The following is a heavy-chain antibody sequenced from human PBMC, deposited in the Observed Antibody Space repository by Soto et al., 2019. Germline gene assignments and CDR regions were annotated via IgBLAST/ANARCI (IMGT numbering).Heavy chain of an antibody. J-gene: IGHJ4*02. V-gene: IGHV5-51*01. CDR2: IYPGDSDT. CDR1: GYSFTSYW. Sequence: PGESLKISCKGSGYSFTSYWIGWVRQMPGKGLEWMGIIYPGDSDTRYSPSFQGQVTISADKSISTAYLQWSSLKASDTAMYYCARLEGKLRVPDIAAVPTATDYWGQGTLVTVSS. CDR3: ARLEGKLRVPDIAAVPTATDY. D-gene: IGHD2-2*01.